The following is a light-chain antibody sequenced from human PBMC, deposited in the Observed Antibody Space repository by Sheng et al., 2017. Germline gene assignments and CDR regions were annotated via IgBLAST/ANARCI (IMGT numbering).Light chain of an antibody. V-gene: IGKV3-15*01. CDR3: QQYDKWPLN. J-gene: IGKJ4*01. CDR1: QSISTN. CDR2: GAS. Sequence: EIVMTQSPATLSVSPGERATLSCRASQSISTNLAWYQQRPGQPPRLLMYGASARATGIPARFIASGSGTEFTLTISSLQSEDFAVYYCQQYDKWPLNFGGGTKVEIK.